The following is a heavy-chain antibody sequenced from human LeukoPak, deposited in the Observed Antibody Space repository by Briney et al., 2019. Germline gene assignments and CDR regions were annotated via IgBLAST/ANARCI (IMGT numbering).Heavy chain of an antibody. J-gene: IGHJ4*02. D-gene: IGHD6-13*01. Sequence: SETLSLTCAVYGGSFSGYYWSWIPQPPGKGLKWIGEINHSGSTNYNPALTSRVTISVDTSKNQFSLKLSSVTAADTAVYYCAREGLSAAAFDYWGQGTLVTVSS. V-gene: IGHV4-34*01. CDR2: INHSGST. CDR3: AREGLSAAAFDY. CDR1: GGSFSGYY.